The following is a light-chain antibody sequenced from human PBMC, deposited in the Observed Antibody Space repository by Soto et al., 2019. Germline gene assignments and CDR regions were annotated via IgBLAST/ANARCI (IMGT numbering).Light chain of an antibody. CDR2: VNSGGSH. Sequence: QSVLTQSPSASASLEASVKLTCTLSSGHSNYAIAWHQQQPEKGPRYLMKVNSGGSHIKGDGIPDRFSGSSSGAERYLFISSLQSEDEADYYCQTWGTGSAIVVFGGGTQLTVL. V-gene: IGLV4-69*01. J-gene: IGLJ7*01. CDR3: QTWGTGSAIVV. CDR1: SGHSNYA.